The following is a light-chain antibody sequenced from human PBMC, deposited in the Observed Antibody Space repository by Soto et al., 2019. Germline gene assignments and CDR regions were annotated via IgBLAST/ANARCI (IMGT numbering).Light chain of an antibody. CDR2: RNS. V-gene: IGLV1-40*01. J-gene: IGLJ3*02. Sequence: QSVLTQPPSVSGAPVQRVTISCTGSSSNIGAGYDVHWYQQLPGTAPKLLIYRNSNRPSGVPDRFSGSKSGTSASLAITGLQAEDEADYYCQSYDSSLSGSVFGGGTKLTVL. CDR3: QSYDSSLSGSV. CDR1: SSNIGAGYD.